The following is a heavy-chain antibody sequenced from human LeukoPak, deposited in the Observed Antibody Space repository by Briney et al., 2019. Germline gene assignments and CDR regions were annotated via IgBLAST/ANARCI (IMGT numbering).Heavy chain of an antibody. D-gene: IGHD3-10*01. Sequence: SVKVSCRASGGTFSSYAISWVRQAPGQGLEWMGGIIPIFGTANYAQKFQGGVTITADESTSTAYMELSSLRSEDTAVYYCARKILWVGEETNWFDPWGQGTLVTVSS. CDR3: ARKILWVGEETNWFDP. J-gene: IGHJ5*02. CDR1: GGTFSSYA. CDR2: IIPIFGTA. V-gene: IGHV1-69*01.